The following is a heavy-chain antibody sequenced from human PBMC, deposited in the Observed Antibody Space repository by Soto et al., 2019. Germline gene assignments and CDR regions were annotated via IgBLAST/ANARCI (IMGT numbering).Heavy chain of an antibody. D-gene: IGHD3-22*01. CDR3: ARPNGKWLLPPYYFDY. Sequence: ASVKVSCKASGYTFTSYGISWVRQAPGQGLEWMGWISAYNGNTNYAQKLQGRVTMTTDTSTSTAYMELRSLRSDDTAVYYCARPNGKWLLPPYYFDYWGQGTLVTVSS. CDR2: ISAYNGNT. CDR1: GYTFTSYG. J-gene: IGHJ4*02. V-gene: IGHV1-18*01.